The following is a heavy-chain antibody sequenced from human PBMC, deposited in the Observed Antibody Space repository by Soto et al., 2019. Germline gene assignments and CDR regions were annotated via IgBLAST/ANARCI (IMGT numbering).Heavy chain of an antibody. Sequence: QVQVVESGGGVVQPERSLRLSCAASGFTFSNYGMHWVRQAPGKGLEWVAVISYDGSNKVYADSVKGRFTISRDNSKNTLYLQINSLRAEDTAVYFRAKDPYCTSTRCYGLGNYSSLVWGRGTLVTVSS. V-gene: IGHV3-30*18. D-gene: IGHD2-2*01. CDR3: AKDPYCTSTRCYGLGNYSSLV. J-gene: IGHJ4*02. CDR2: ISYDGSNK. CDR1: GFTFSNYG.